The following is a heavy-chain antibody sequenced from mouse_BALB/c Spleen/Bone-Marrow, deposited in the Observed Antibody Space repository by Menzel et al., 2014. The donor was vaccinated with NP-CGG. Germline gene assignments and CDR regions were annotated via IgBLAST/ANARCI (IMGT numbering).Heavy chain of an antibody. J-gene: IGHJ4*01. V-gene: IGHV5-6*01. Sequence: EVKLVESGGDLVKPGGSLKLSCAASGFTFSNYGMSWVRQTPDKRLEWVATINSGGTYTYYPDSVKGRFTISRDNAKNTLYLQMSSLKSEDTAMYYCVRRGSHMITTGYPMDYWGQGTSVTVSS. D-gene: IGHD2-4*01. CDR3: VRRGSHMITTGYPMDY. CDR1: GFTFSNYG. CDR2: INSGGTYT.